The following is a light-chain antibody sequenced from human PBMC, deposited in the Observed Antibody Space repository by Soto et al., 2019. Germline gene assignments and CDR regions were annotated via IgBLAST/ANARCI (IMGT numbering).Light chain of an antibody. CDR2: DVN. CDR1: RSDIGAYNF. V-gene: IGLV2-14*03. Sequence: QSVLTQPASVSGSPGQSLTISCTGTRSDIGAYNFVSWYQQHPGEVPKLMLYDVNVRPSGVSNRFSGSKSGNTASLTISGLQAEDEADYYCTSWTTSTTMIFGGGTKVTVL. CDR3: TSWTTSTTMI. J-gene: IGLJ2*01.